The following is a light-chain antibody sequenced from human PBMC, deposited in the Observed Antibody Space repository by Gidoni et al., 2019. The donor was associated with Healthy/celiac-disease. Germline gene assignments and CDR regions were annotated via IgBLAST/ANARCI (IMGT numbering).Light chain of an antibody. CDR3: QQRSNWPPGFT. V-gene: IGKV3-11*01. Sequence: EIVLTQSPAPLSLSTGERATLSCRASQTVRSYLAWYQQKPGQAPRLLIYDASTRATGIPARFSGSGSGTDFTLTISSRGPEDFAVYYCQQRSNWPPGFTFGPGTKVEIK. CDR1: QTVRSY. CDR2: DAS. J-gene: IGKJ3*01.